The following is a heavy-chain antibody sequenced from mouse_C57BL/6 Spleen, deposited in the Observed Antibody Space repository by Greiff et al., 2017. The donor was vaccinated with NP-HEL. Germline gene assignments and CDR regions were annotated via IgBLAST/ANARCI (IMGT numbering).Heavy chain of an antibody. J-gene: IGHJ3*01. CDR2: IWSGGST. D-gene: IGHD2-5*01. CDR3: ARSDSNYVFAY. V-gene: IGHV2-2*01. Sequence: QVQLKESGPGLVQPSQSLSITCTVSGFSLTSYGVHWVRQSPGTGLEWLGVIWSGGSTDYNAAFISSLSISKDKSKSQVFIKMNSLKADDTAIYYCARSDSNYVFAYWGQGTLVTVSA. CDR1: GFSLTSYG.